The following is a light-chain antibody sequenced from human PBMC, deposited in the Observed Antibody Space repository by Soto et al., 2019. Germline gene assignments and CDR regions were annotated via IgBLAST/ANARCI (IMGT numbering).Light chain of an antibody. CDR2: GAT. V-gene: IGKV1-27*01. CDR1: QGINNY. Sequence: DIQMTQSPSSLSASVGDRVTITCRASQGINNYLAWYQQRPGKVPKLLIYGATTLQPGVPSRFSGSGSGTDFTLTISSLHPEDVATYYCQNCKSAVFTFGPGTKVDIK. CDR3: QNCKSAVFT. J-gene: IGKJ3*01.